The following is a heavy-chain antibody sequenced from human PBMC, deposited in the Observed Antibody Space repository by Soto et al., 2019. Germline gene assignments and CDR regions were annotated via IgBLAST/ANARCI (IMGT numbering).Heavy chain of an antibody. Sequence: QAQLVESGGGVVQPGRSLRLSCAASKFTFNVYGLHWVRQAPGKGLEWVAVISNDATKKYYADSVKGRFTISRDNSKNTLYLQMDSLRTEDTAVYYCVKQAPAGWHFFDTWGQGTLVTVSS. CDR2: ISNDATKK. V-gene: IGHV3-30*18. J-gene: IGHJ4*02. D-gene: IGHD6-19*01. CDR1: KFTFNVYG. CDR3: VKQAPAGWHFFDT.